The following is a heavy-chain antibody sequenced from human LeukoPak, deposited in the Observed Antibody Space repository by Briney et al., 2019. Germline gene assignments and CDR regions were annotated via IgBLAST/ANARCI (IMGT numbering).Heavy chain of an antibody. J-gene: IGHJ4*02. Sequence: GGSLKLSCAASADTFSGSAIHWVRQASGRGLEWVGRIRSKANSYETAYAESAKGRFTISRDESGSTAYLQMNSLKIEDTAVYYCTARESSGTLLIDYWGQGTLVSVSS. V-gene: IGHV3-73*01. CDR2: IRSKANSYET. D-gene: IGHD1-26*01. CDR1: ADTFSGSA. CDR3: TARESSGTLLIDY.